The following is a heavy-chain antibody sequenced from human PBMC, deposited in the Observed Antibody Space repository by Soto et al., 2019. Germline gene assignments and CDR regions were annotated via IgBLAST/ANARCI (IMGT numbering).Heavy chain of an antibody. Sequence: QVQLVQSGAEEKKPGASVKVSCKASGYTFTSYAMHWVRQAPGQRLEWMGWINAGNGNTKYSQKFQGRVTITRDTSESTAYMELSSLRSDDTAVYYCARSIVVVTALDYWGPGTLVTVSS. J-gene: IGHJ4*02. CDR3: ARSIVVVTALDY. CDR2: INAGNGNT. CDR1: GYTFTSYA. D-gene: IGHD2-21*02. V-gene: IGHV1-3*05.